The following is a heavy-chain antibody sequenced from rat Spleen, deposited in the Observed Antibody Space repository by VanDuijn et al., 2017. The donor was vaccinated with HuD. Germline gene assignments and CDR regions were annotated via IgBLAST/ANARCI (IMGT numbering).Heavy chain of an antibody. D-gene: IGHD4-1*01. CDR1: GYSITSGYG. CDR2: INSAGST. J-gene: IGHJ1*01. CDR3: ARSGWDGWYFDF. Sequence: EVQLQESGPGLVKPSQSLSLTCSVTGYSITSGYGWNWIRKFPGNKLEWMGYINSAGSTNYNPPLKSQITITRDTSKNQFFLQLTSVTTEDTATYYCARSGWDGWYFDFWGPGTMVTVSS. V-gene: IGHV3-3*01.